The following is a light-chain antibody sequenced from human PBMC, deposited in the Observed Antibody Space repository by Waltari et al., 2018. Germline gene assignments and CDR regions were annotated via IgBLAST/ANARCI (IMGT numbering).Light chain of an antibody. V-gene: IGLV3-21*01. Sequence: SYVLTQPPSVSVAPGGTAPVTCGGNNLGWKRVHRYQQKPGQAPVLVIYYDTDRPSGIPERFSGSNSGNTATLTISRVEVGDEADFFCQVWDSGSDHKVFGGGTKLTVL. J-gene: IGLJ3*02. CDR1: NLGWKR. CDR3: QVWDSGSDHKV. CDR2: YDT.